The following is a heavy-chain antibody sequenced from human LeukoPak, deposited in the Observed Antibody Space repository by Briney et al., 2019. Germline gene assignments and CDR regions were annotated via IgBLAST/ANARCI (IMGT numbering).Heavy chain of an antibody. J-gene: IGHJ4*02. V-gene: IGHV3-21*01. D-gene: IGHD4-17*01. CDR2: ISNSLSSYK. CDR1: GFNFNSYS. Sequence: GGSLRLSCATSGFNFNSYSMNWVRQAPGKGLEWASSISNSLSSYKYYAESVEGRFTISRDNSKKTLYLQMNSLRAEDTAVYYCVRDLGRYGDYSFDYWGQGTLVTVSS. CDR3: VRDLGRYGDYSFDY.